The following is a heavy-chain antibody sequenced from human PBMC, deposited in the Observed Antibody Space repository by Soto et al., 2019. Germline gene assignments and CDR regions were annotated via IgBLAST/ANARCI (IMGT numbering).Heavy chain of an antibody. V-gene: IGHV3-30-3*01. J-gene: IGHJ5*02. CDR1: GFTFSSYA. CDR2: ISYDGSNK. Sequence: QVQLVESGGGVVQPGRSLRLSCAASGFTFSSYAMHWVRQAPGKGLEWVAVISYDGSNKYYADSVKGRFTISRDNSKNTLYLQMNSXRXXXTXXYYXXXXXXXXVXXPLFDPWGQGTLVTVSS. CDR3: XXXXXXXVXXPLFDP.